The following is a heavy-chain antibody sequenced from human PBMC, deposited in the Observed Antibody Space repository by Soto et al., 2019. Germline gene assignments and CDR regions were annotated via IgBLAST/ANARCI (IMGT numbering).Heavy chain of an antibody. CDR2: ISSGSSYI. Sequence: GSLRLSCASSGFTSSSYTMNWVRQAPGKGLEWVASISSGSSYIYYAGSVKGRFTISRDNTKNSLLLQMNSLRAEDTAVYYCARDILSGGAYPDYWGQGTKVTVSS. CDR1: GFTSSSYT. V-gene: IGHV3-21*01. D-gene: IGHD3-10*01. CDR3: ARDILSGGAYPDY. J-gene: IGHJ4*02.